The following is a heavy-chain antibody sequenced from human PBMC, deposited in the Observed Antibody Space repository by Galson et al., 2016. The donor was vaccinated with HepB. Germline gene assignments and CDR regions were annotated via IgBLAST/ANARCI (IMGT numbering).Heavy chain of an antibody. V-gene: IGHV4-61*01. CDR2: FYYSGST. CDR3: ASGMVRGVKRFDY. CDR1: GGSVSSGSYY. J-gene: IGHJ4*02. Sequence: SETLSLTCTVSGGSVSSGSYYWSWIRQPPGKRLEFIGFFYYSGSTTYNPSLKSRVTISVDTSKNQFSLKLSSVTAADTAVYYCASGMVRGVKRFDYWGQGTLVTVSS. D-gene: IGHD3-10*01.